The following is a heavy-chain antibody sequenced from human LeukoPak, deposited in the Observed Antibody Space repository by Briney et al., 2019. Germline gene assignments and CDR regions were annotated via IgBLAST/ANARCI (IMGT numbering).Heavy chain of an antibody. V-gene: IGHV3-33*08. CDR2: IWYDGSNK. CDR1: GFTFSSYA. Sequence: GGSLRLSCVASGFTFSSYAVSWFRQAPGKGLDWVAGIWYDGSNKNYADSVKGRFTISRDNSKNTLFLQMDSLRAEDTAVYYCGRVYCGGNCYSPPLPDYWGQGTLVTVSA. D-gene: IGHD2-21*02. J-gene: IGHJ4*02. CDR3: GRVYCGGNCYSPPLPDY.